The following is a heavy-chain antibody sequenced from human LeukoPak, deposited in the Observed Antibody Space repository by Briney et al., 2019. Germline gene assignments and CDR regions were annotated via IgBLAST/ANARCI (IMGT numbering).Heavy chain of an antibody. J-gene: IGHJ4*02. D-gene: IGHD6-6*01. CDR3: AKEKGSSPAFDY. CDR2: INHNGNVN. Sequence: GGSLRLSRAASGFTFSSYWMNWARQAPGKGLEWVASINHNGNVNYYVDSVKGRFTISRDNAKNSLYLQMSNLRAEDTAVYFCAKEKGSSPAFDYWGQGTLVTVSS. CDR1: GFTFSSYW. V-gene: IGHV3-7*03.